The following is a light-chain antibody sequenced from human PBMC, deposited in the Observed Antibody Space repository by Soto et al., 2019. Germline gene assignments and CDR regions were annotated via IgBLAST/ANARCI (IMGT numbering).Light chain of an antibody. Sequence: DIQMTHSPSTLSASLGDRVTITCRASQSISSWLAWYQQKPGKAPKLLIYDASNLESGVPSRFSGSGSGTEFTLTISSLQPDDFATYYCQQYNSYPITFGQGTRLEIK. V-gene: IGKV1-5*01. CDR3: QQYNSYPIT. CDR1: QSISSW. J-gene: IGKJ5*01. CDR2: DAS.